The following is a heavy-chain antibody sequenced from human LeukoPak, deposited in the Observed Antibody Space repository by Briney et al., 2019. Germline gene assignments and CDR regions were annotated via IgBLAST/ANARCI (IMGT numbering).Heavy chain of an antibody. CDR1: GFTFRDYV. D-gene: IGHD6-19*01. CDR2: ISYDGSNK. J-gene: IGHJ6*02. V-gene: IGHV3-30-3*01. CDR3: ARDVGIAVAGAQDGMDV. Sequence: GGSLRLSCAASGFTFRDYVIHWVRQAPGKGLEWVAVISYDGSNKYYADSVKGRFTISRDNSKNTLYLQMNSLRAEDTAVYYCARDVGIAVAGAQDGMDVWGQGATVTVSS.